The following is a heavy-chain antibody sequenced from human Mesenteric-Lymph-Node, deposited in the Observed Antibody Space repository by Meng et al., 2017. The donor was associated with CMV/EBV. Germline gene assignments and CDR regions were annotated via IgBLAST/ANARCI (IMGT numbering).Heavy chain of an antibody. CDR3: ARMGDDY. D-gene: IGHD3-16*01. Sequence: GGSLRLSCAASGFTFSSYGMHWVRQAPGKGLEWVANIKPDGSEKNSVDSVKGRFTISRDNARNSLYLQMNSLRAEDTAVYYCARMGDDYWGQGILVTVSS. V-gene: IGHV3-7*01. CDR1: GFTFSSYG. CDR2: IKPDGSEK. J-gene: IGHJ4*02.